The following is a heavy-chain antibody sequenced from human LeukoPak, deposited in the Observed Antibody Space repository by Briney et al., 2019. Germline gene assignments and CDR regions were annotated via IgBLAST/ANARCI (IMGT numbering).Heavy chain of an antibody. CDR3: AKDLGGYNYGPGDVFDY. Sequence: GGSLRLSCAASGFTFSSYAMSWVRQAPGKGLEWVSAITNSGSNTYYADSVESRFTISGDNSKNTIYLQMSSLRADDTAVYYCAKDLGGYNYGPGDVFDYWGQGTLVTVSS. CDR2: ITNSGSNT. D-gene: IGHD5-18*01. V-gene: IGHV3-23*01. J-gene: IGHJ4*02. CDR1: GFTFSSYA.